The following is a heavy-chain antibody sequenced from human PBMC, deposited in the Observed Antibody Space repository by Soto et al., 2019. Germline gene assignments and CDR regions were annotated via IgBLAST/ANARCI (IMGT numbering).Heavy chain of an antibody. J-gene: IGHJ4*02. CDR1: GFTFSSYA. CDR3: ASRSSGWYFDY. CDR2: ISGSGGST. Sequence: GGSLRLSCAASGFTFSSYAMNWVRQAPGKGLEWVSVISGSGGSTYYADSVKGRFTISRDNSKNTLYLQMNSLRADDTAVYYCASRSSGWYFDYCGEGTLVTLSS. V-gene: IGHV3-23*01. D-gene: IGHD6-19*01.